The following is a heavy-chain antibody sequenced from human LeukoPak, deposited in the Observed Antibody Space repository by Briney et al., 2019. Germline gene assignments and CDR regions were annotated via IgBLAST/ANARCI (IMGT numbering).Heavy chain of an antibody. J-gene: IGHJ4*02. CDR3: ARRRITMVRGVLGVAYYFDY. Sequence: GESLKISCKGSGYSFTSYWIGWVRQMPGKGLEWMGIIYPGDSDTRYSPSFQGQVTISADKSISTAYLQWSSLKASDTAMYYCARRRITMVRGVLGVAYYFDYWGQGTLVTVSS. D-gene: IGHD3-10*01. V-gene: IGHV5-51*01. CDR2: IYPGDSDT. CDR1: GYSFTSYW.